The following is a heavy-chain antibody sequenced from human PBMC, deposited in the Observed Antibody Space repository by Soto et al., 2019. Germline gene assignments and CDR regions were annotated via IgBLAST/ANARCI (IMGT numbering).Heavy chain of an antibody. D-gene: IGHD1-1*01. CDR2: VGRTTST. CDR3: AKGILLEPQGTMAFDV. CDR1: GFSLSTYV. V-gene: IGHV3-23*01. Sequence: EVQLLESGGGLVQPGGSLRLSCVVSGFSLSTYVMSWVRQAPGTGLEWVSTVGRTTSTFYADSVRGRLTISRDHYNNALLLLMHSLRADDTALYYCAKGILLEPQGTMAFDVWGQGTMVIVSS. J-gene: IGHJ3*01.